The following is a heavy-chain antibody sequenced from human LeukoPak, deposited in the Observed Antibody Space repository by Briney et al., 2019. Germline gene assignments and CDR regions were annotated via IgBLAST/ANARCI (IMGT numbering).Heavy chain of an antibody. V-gene: IGHV4-39*01. CDR2: IYYSGST. Sequence: GSLRLSCAASGFTVSSNYMSWIRQPPGKGLEWIGSIYYSGSTYYNPSLKSRVTISVDTSKNQFSLKLSSVTAADTAVYYCARPGPRKWFDPWGQGTLVTVSS. J-gene: IGHJ5*02. D-gene: IGHD1-14*01. CDR3: ARPGPRKWFDP. CDR1: GFTVSSNY.